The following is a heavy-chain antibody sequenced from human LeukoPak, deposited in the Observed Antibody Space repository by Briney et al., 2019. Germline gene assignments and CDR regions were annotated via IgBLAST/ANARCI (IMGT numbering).Heavy chain of an antibody. CDR1: GFTFDDYG. V-gene: IGHV3-20*01. CDR3: ARDRCSSTTCYNTPNWFDP. Sequence: GGSLRLSCAASGFTFDDYGLSWVRQAPRKGLEWVAGINWNGGSTGYTDSVKGRFTISRDNAKNSLFLQMNSLRAEDTAFYHCARDRCSSTTCYNTPNWFDPWGQGTLVIVSS. CDR2: INWNGGST. J-gene: IGHJ5*02. D-gene: IGHD2-2*02.